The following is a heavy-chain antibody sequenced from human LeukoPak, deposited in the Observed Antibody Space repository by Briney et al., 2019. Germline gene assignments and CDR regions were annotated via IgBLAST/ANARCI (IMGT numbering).Heavy chain of an antibody. CDR3: PRFDHASTVGAFDI. D-gene: IGHD4-23*01. Sequence: PSETLSLTCTVSGGSVSSSSYYWGWIRQPPGKGLEWIGRIYYSGSTYYNPSLKSRVTISVDTAKNQFSLKVTSVTAADTAVYCRPRFDHASTVGAFDIWGQGTMVTVSS. J-gene: IGHJ3*02. CDR1: GGSVSSSSYY. V-gene: IGHV4-39*01. CDR2: IYYSGST.